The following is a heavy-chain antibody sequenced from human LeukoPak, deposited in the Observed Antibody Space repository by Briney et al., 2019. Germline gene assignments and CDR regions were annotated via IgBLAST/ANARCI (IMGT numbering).Heavy chain of an antibody. CDR2: IYYSGSN. J-gene: IGHJ5*02. Sequence: PSETLSLTCTVSGASINGYYWTWIRQPPGKGLEWIEYIYYSGSNNYTPSLKGRVTISVATSKNKFSLNLSSVTAADTAVYYCARSKSGTYSWFDPWGQGTLVTVSS. D-gene: IGHD1-26*01. CDR1: GASINGYY. V-gene: IGHV4-59*08. CDR3: ARSKSGTYSWFDP.